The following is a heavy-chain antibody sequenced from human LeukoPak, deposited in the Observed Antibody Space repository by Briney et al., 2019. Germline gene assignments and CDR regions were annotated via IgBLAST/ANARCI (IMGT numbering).Heavy chain of an antibody. Sequence: ASVKVSCKASGYTFNSYGLTWVRQAPGQGLEWMAWISIYRRYAQKFQGRVTLTIDKTTTTAYMELTGLRSDDTATYYCARDGRFEYSHFYYFDYWGQGTLVTVSS. D-gene: IGHD6-6*01. J-gene: IGHJ4*02. CDR1: GYTFNSYG. CDR2: ISIYR. V-gene: IGHV1-18*01. CDR3: ARDGRFEYSHFYYFDY.